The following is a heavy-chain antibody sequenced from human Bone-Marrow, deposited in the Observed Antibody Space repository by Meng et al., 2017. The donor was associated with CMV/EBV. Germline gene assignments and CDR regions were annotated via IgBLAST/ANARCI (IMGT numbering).Heavy chain of an antibody. CDR3: VLVNGPSYYYYGMDV. V-gene: IGHV3-21*01. Sequence: GESLKISCAASGFTFSSYSMNWVRQAPGKGLEWVSSISSSSSYIYYADSVKGRFTISRDNAKNSLYLQMNSLRAEDTAVYYCVLVNGPSYYYYGMDVWGQRTTVTVSS. CDR2: ISSSSSYI. D-gene: IGHD2-8*01. J-gene: IGHJ6*02. CDR1: GFTFSSYS.